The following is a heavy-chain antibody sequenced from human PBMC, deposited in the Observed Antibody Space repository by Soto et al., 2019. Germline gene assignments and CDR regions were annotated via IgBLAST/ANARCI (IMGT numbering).Heavy chain of an antibody. V-gene: IGHV4-59*01. CDR2: IYYSGST. J-gene: IGHJ4*02. D-gene: IGHD6-13*01. CDR3: ATLAAAGSDY. CDR1: GGSTSSYY. Sequence: PSETLSLTCTVSGGSTSSYYWSWIRQPPGKGLEWIGYIYYSGSTNYNPSLKSRVTISVDTSKNQFSLKLSSVTAADTAVYYCATLAAAGSDYWGQGTLVTVSS.